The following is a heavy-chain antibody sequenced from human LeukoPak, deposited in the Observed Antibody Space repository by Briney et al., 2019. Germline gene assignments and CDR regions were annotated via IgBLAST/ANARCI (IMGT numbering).Heavy chain of an antibody. J-gene: IGHJ4*02. D-gene: IGHD3-22*01. CDR3: ARGHYYDSSGHSTTPLDY. CDR2: IYYNGNT. V-gene: IGHV4-59*01. Sequence: PSETLSLTCSVSDGSINSYYWNWIRRPPGKGLEWIGYIYYNGNTNYSPSLKSRVTMSVDTSKNLFSLKVSSVTAADTAVYYCARGHYYDSSGHSTTPLDYWGQGTLVTVSS. CDR1: DGSINSYY.